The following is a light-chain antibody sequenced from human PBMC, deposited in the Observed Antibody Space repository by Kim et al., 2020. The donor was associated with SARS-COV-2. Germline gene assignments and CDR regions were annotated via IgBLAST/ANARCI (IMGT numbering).Light chain of an antibody. CDR1: TSNIGNNF. Sequence: QSVLTQPPSLSAPPGQRVTISCSGSTSNIGNNFVSWYQHVPGTAPKLLIYDNSDRPSGIPDRFAGSKSGTSATLGISGLQTGDEAEYYCGTWDSSLSAVVLGGGTQLTVL. CDR2: DNS. J-gene: IGLJ2*01. V-gene: IGLV1-51*01. CDR3: GTWDSSLSAVV.